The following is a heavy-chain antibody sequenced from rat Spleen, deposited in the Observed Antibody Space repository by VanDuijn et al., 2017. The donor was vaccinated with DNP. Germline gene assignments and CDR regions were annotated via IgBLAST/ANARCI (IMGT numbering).Heavy chain of an antibody. J-gene: IGHJ2*01. CDR3: ARRNVSGYNSFDY. CDR2: IIYDGSST. CDR1: GFTFSDYA. Sequence: EVQLVESGGGLVQPGRSLKLSCAASGFTFSDYAMAWVRQAPKKGLEWVATIIYDGSSTYYRDSVKGRFTISRDNAKNTLYLQMDSLRSEDTATYYCARRNVSGYNSFDYWGQGVMVTVSS. V-gene: IGHV5-17*01. D-gene: IGHD1-2*01.